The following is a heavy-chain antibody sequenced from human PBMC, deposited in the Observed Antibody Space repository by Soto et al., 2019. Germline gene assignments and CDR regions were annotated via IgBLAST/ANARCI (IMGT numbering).Heavy chain of an antibody. Sequence: LRLSCAASGFTFSSYAMSWVRKAPGKGLEWVSAISGSGGSTYYADSVKGRFTIFRDNSKNTLYLQMNSQRAEDTAVYYCANSSKLTGPIVYLGWLDYWGQGTLVTFSS. J-gene: IGHJ4*02. CDR2: ISGSGGST. D-gene: IGHD1-7*01. CDR1: GFTFSSYA. CDR3: ANSSKLTGPIVYLGWLDY. V-gene: IGHV3-23*01.